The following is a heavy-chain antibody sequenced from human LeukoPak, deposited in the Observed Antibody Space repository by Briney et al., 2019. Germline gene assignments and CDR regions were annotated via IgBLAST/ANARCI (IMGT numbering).Heavy chain of an antibody. V-gene: IGHV5-51*01. CDR3: ARGSTMYYFDY. J-gene: IGHJ4*02. CDR2: IYPGDSHT. Sequence: GESLKISCKGSGYSFSNCWIAWVRQMPGKGLEWMRIIYPGDSHTRYSPSFQGQVTISADKSVSTAYLQWSSLKASDTAIFYCARGSTMYYFDYWGQGTLVTVSS. D-gene: IGHD3-10*02. CDR1: GYSFSNCW.